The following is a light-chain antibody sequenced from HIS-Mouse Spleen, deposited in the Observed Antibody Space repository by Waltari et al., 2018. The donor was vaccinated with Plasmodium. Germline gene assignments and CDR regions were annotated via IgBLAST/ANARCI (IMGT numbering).Light chain of an antibody. Sequence: EIVMTQSPATLSVSPGERATLSCRASQSVSITLAWYQQKPGQAPRLLIYGASTRATGIPSRFSGSGSGTEFTLTISSLQSEDFAVYYCQQYNNWSFTFGPGTKVDIK. CDR2: GAS. V-gene: IGKV3-15*01. CDR1: QSVSIT. CDR3: QQYNNWSFT. J-gene: IGKJ3*01.